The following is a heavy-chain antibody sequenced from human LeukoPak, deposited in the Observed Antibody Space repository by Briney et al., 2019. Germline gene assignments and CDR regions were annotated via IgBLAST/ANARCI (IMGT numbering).Heavy chain of an antibody. Sequence: PGGSLRLSCAASGFTFSSYSMSWVRQAPGKGLEWVSSISSSSSYIYQADSVKGRFTISRDNAKNSLYLQMNSLRAEDTAVYYCAREGITMVRGVNYYYMDVWGKGTTVTVSS. CDR2: ISSSSSYI. J-gene: IGHJ6*03. CDR1: GFTFSSYS. CDR3: AREGITMVRGVNYYYMDV. D-gene: IGHD3-10*01. V-gene: IGHV3-21*01.